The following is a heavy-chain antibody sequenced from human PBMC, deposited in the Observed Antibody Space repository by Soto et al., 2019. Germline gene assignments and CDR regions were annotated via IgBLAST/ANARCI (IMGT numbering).Heavy chain of an antibody. D-gene: IGHD1-26*01. CDR3: ARQRADRSWGVELLSYYYSYGMDV. CDR2: IYPGDSDT. CDR1: GYSFTSYW. J-gene: IGHJ6*02. Sequence: GESLKISCKGSGYSFTSYWIGWVRQMPGKGLEWMGIIYPGDSDTRYSPSFQGQVTISADKSISTAYLQWSSLKASDTAMYYCARQRADRSWGVELLSYYYSYGMDVWGQGTTVTDSS. V-gene: IGHV5-51*01.